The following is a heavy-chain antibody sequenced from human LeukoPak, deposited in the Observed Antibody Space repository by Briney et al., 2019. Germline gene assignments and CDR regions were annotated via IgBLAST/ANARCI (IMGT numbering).Heavy chain of an antibody. J-gene: IGHJ4*02. CDR3: AREITGMIGPTDY. CDR2: INPNSGDT. V-gene: IGHV1-2*02. D-gene: IGHD1-20*01. CDR1: GYTFSGYY. Sequence: ASVKVSCKASGYTFSGYYVHWVRQAPGQGLEWMGWINPNSGDTNYAQKFQGRVTMTRDTSISIAYMELSRLTSADTAVYYCAREITGMIGPTDYWGQGTLVTVSS.